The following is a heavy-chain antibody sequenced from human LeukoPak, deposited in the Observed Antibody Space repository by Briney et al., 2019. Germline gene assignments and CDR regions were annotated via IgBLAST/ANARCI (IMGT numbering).Heavy chain of an antibody. V-gene: IGHV1-18*01. Sequence: ASVRVSCKASGYTFTSYGISWVRQAPGQGLEWMGWISAYNGNTNYAQKLQGRVTMTTDTSTSTAYMELRSLRSDDTAVYYCARDSGSYLSYYYYYYMDVWGKGTTVTVSS. D-gene: IGHD1-26*01. CDR3: ARDSGSYLSYYYYYYMDV. CDR1: GYTFTSYG. J-gene: IGHJ6*03. CDR2: ISAYNGNT.